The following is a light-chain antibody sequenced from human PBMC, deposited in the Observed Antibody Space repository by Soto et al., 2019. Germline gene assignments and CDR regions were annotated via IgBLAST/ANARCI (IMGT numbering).Light chain of an antibody. J-gene: IGKJ4*01. CDR2: GAS. V-gene: IGKV3-20*01. CDR3: QQYGSSPKLS. CDR1: QSVSSAD. Sequence: EIVLTQSPGTLSLSPGERATLSCRVSQSVSSADLAWYQQKPGQAPRLLIYGASSRATGIPDRFSGSGSGTDFTLTISRLEPEDFAVYYCQQYGSSPKLSFGGGTQVEIK.